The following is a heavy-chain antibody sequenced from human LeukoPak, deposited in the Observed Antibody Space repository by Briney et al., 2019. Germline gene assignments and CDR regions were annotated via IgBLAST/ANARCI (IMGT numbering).Heavy chain of an antibody. CDR2: IYSGGST. J-gene: IGHJ5*02. CDR3: ARVDSYGPYNWFDP. Sequence: GGSLRLSCAASGFTVSSSYMSWVRQAPGKGLEWVSVIYSGGSTYYADSVKGRFAISRDNSKNTLYLQMNSLRAEDTAVYYCARVDSYGPYNWFDPWGQGTLVTVSA. CDR1: GFTVSSSY. D-gene: IGHD5-18*01. V-gene: IGHV3-66*01.